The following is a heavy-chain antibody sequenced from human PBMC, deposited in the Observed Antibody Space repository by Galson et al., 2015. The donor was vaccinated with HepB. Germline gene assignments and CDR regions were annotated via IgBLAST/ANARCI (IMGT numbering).Heavy chain of an antibody. V-gene: IGHV3-15*01. Sequence: SLRLSCAASGFTFSNAWMTWVRQAPGKGLEWVGRIKSKSDGGTADYAAPVKGRFTISRDDSENTLFLQMNSLKIEDTAVYYCSTNIRGSIRAWGQGTLVTVSS. J-gene: IGHJ5*02. CDR3: STNIRGSIRA. CDR1: GFTFSNAW. D-gene: IGHD3-10*01. CDR2: IKSKSDGGTA.